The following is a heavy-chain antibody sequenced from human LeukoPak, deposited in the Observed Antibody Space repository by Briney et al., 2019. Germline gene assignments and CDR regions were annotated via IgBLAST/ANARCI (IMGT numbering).Heavy chain of an antibody. Sequence: GASVKVSCKASGGTFSSYAISWVRQAPGQGLEWMGWISAYNGNTNYAQKLQGRVTMTTDTSTSTAYMELRSLRSDDTAVYYCARVGRITGTSPPDYWGQGTLVTVSS. J-gene: IGHJ4*02. D-gene: IGHD1-20*01. CDR2: ISAYNGNT. CDR1: GGTFSSYA. CDR3: ARVGRITGTSPPDY. V-gene: IGHV1-18*01.